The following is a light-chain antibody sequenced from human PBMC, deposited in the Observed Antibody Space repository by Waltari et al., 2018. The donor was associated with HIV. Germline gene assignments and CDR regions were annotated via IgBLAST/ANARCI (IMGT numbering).Light chain of an antibody. V-gene: IGKV1-39*01. Sequence: IHLTQFPYSLSASVGARIDITCRASENIYTYLHWYHEKPGKAPKILIHGASKLQNGVQPRFSGGGYGTEFTLTIDNLRPEDFATYFCQQSYNTVVFTFGQGT. CDR3: QQSYNTVVFT. CDR1: ENIYTY. J-gene: IGKJ2*01. CDR2: GAS.